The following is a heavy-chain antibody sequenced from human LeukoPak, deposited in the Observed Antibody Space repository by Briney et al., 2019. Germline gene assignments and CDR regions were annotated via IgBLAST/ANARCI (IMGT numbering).Heavy chain of an antibody. Sequence: PSDTLSLTCAVSGYSIRSNNWGGWIRQPPGQGLGWIGYIYYTGSTYYNPSLQSRVTMSVHTSKNQFSLRLTSVTAVDTAVYYCATKPNSEYYFDYRGRGTLVTVSP. V-gene: IGHV4-28*01. CDR1: GYSIRSNNW. J-gene: IGHJ4*02. CDR2: IYYTGST. D-gene: IGHD3-10*01. CDR3: ATKPNSEYYFDY.